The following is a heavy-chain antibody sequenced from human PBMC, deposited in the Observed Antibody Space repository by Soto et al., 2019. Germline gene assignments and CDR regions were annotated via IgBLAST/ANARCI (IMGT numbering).Heavy chain of an antibody. V-gene: IGHV3-23*01. CDR1: GFTFNNYA. J-gene: IGHJ4*02. D-gene: IGHD3-10*01. Sequence: EVQLLESGGGLVQPGGSLRLSCAASGFTFNNYAMTWVRQAPGKGLEWVSAISGGGDTTSYADSVKGRFTVSRDGSKNTLDLQMSSLRAEDTALYYCAKGRGGSGSLTPRVDFCGQGTLVTVSS. CDR3: AKGRGGSGSLTPRVDF. CDR2: ISGGGDTT.